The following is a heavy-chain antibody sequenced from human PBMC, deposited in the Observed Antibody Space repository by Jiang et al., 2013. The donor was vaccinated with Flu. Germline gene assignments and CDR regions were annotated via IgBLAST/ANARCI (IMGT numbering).Heavy chain of an antibody. V-gene: IGHV1-69*04. J-gene: IGHJ5*01. Sequence: PGSSVKVSCKGFRRHLQQICYQLGATGPWTRAEWMGRVIPILEVANYAQKFQGRVKITADRSTSTAHMELNSLTYDDTAVYYCATEGPDSSSRSNWFESWGQGTLVTVSS. D-gene: IGHD6-13*01. CDR2: VIPILEVA. CDR1: RHLQQIC. CDR3: ATEGPDSSSRSNWFES.